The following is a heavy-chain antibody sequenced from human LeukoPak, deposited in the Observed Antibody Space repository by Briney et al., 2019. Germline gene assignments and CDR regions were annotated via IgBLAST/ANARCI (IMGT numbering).Heavy chain of an antibody. Sequence: QSGGSLRLSCAASGFTFSSSWMTWVRQAPGKGLEWVAHIKEDGSDKYYVDSVTGRFTISRDNTKNSLYLQMSSLRAEDTAVYYCATWSDAWEFDYWGQGTLVSVSS. V-gene: IGHV3-7*05. CDR3: ATWSDAWEFDY. D-gene: IGHD1-26*01. CDR2: IKEDGSDK. J-gene: IGHJ4*02. CDR1: GFTFSSSW.